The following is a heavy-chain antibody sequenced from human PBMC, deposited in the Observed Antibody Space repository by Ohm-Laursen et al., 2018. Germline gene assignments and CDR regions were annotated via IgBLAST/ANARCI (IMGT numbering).Heavy chain of an antibody. CDR3: TRGRHYYDTNGLGDY. J-gene: IGHJ4*02. CDR1: GYTFTSYG. V-gene: IGHV1-18*01. CDR2: ISAYNGNT. Sequence: GASVKVSCKASGYTFTSYGISWVRQAPGQGLEWMGWISAYNGNTNYAQKLQGRVTMTRNTSISTAYMELSSLTSEDTAVYYCTRGRHYYDTNGLGDYWGQGTLVTVSS. D-gene: IGHD3-22*01.